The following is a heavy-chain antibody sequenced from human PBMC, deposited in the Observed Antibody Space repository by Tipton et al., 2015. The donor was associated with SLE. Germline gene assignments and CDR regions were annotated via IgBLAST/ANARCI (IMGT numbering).Heavy chain of an antibody. CDR2: INHSGST. V-gene: IGHV4-34*01. CDR1: GGSFSGYY. D-gene: IGHD2-15*01. Sequence: TLSLTCAVYGGSFSGYYWSWIRQPPGKGLEWIGEINHSGSTNYNPSLKSRVTISVDTSKNQFSLKLSSVTAADTAVYYCAPSPPIRYCSGGSCYTGDYYYMDVWGKGTTVTVS. CDR3: APSPPIRYCSGGSCYTGDYYYMDV. J-gene: IGHJ6*03.